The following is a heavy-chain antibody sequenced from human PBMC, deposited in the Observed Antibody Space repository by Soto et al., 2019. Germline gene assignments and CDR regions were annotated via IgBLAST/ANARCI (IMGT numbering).Heavy chain of an antibody. J-gene: IGHJ6*02. V-gene: IGHV1-2*02. CDR3: ARVWATWTIFGVVTYGMDV. Sequence: ASVKVSCKASGYTFTGYYMHWVRQAPGQGLEWMGWINPNSGGTNYAQKFQGRVTMTRDTSISTAYMELSRLRSDDTAVYYCARVWATWTIFGVVTYGMDVWGQGTTV. D-gene: IGHD3-3*01. CDR2: INPNSGGT. CDR1: GYTFTGYY.